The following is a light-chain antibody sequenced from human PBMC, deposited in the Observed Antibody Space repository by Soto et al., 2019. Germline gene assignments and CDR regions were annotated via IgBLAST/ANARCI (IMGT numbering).Light chain of an antibody. Sequence: EIVMTQSPATLSVSPGERATLSCRASQSVSSYLAWYQQKPGQAPRLLIYGASNRATGIPARFSGSGSGTDFTLTIGSLEPEDFAVYYCQQRSSWSGITFGQGTRLEIK. CDR2: GAS. CDR3: QQRSSWSGIT. CDR1: QSVSSY. V-gene: IGKV3-11*01. J-gene: IGKJ5*01.